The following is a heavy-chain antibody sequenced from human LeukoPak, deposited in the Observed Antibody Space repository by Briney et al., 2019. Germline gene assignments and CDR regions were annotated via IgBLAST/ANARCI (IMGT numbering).Heavy chain of an antibody. Sequence: SETLSLTCTVSGGSISSYYWSWIRQPPGKGLEWIGYIYYSGSTNYNPSLKSRVTISVDTSKNQFSLKLSSVTAADTAVYYCARVDIVATPLDYWGQGTLVTVSS. V-gene: IGHV4-59*01. CDR2: IYYSGST. J-gene: IGHJ4*02. D-gene: IGHD5-12*01. CDR1: GGSISSYY. CDR3: ARVDIVATPLDY.